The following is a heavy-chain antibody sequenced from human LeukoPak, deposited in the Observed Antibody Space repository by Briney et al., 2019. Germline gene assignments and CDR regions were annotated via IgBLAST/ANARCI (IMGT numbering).Heavy chain of an antibody. CDR2: IIPILGIA. V-gene: IGHV1-69*04. J-gene: IGHJ4*02. Sequence: SVKVSCKASGGTFSSYAISWVRQAPGQGLEWMGRIIPILGIANYAQKFQGRVTITADKSTSTAYMELSSLRSEDTAVYYCAEYSSSWYWMGYFDYWGQGTLVTVSS. CDR1: GGTFSSYA. D-gene: IGHD6-13*01. CDR3: AEYSSSWYWMGYFDY.